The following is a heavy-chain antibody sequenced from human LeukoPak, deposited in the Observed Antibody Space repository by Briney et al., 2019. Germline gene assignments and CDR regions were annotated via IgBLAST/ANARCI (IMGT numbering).Heavy chain of an antibody. V-gene: IGHV3-23*01. CDR1: GFTFGSYV. CDR2: ITQSGSAT. CDR3: AKAGYGSANYYSRDRANWFDP. J-gene: IGHJ5*02. D-gene: IGHD3-10*01. Sequence: GGSLILSCAASGFTFGSYVMSWVRQAPGKGLEWVSAITQSGSATYYADSVKGRFTISRDNSKNTLYLQMNSLRAEDTAVYYCAKAGYGSANYYSRDRANWFDPWAREPWSPSPQ.